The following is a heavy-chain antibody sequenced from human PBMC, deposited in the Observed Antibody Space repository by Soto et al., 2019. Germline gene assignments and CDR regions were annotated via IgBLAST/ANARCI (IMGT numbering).Heavy chain of an antibody. CDR3: AAGLYFFDY. Sequence: GGSLRLSCAASGFSFTSYGVHWVRQAPGKGLDWVALISSDGSNKYYPDSVKGRFTISRDNSKNTLYLQMNSLRSEDTAVYYCAAGLYFFDYCGQGTLVTVSS. V-gene: IGHV3-30*03. J-gene: IGHJ4*02. D-gene: IGHD6-13*01. CDR1: GFSFTSYG. CDR2: ISSDGSNK.